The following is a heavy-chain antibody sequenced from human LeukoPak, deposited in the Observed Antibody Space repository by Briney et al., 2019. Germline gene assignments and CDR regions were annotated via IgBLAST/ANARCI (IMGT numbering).Heavy chain of an antibody. CDR3: ARRAGAYSHPYDY. CDR2: IYSDNT. D-gene: IGHD4/OR15-4a*01. J-gene: IGHJ4*02. V-gene: IGHV3-53*01. CDR1: GFTFSNYA. Sequence: GGSLRLSCAASGFTFSNYAMSWVRQAPGKGLEWVSFIYSDNTHYLDSVKGRFTISRDNSKNTLYLQMNSLRAEDTAVYYCARRAGAYSHPYDYWGQGTLVTVSS.